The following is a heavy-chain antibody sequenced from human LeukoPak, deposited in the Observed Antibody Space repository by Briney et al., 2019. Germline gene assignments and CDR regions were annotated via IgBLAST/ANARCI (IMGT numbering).Heavy chain of an antibody. J-gene: IGHJ4*02. D-gene: IGHD3-3*01. CDR3: ARDFWSGYFDFDY. CDR2: IKQDGSGK. V-gene: IGHV3-7*01. CDR1: GFTFSSYW. Sequence: PGGSLRRSCAASGFTFSSYWMSWVRQAPGKGLEWVANIKQDGSGKYYVDSVKGRFTIFRDNAKNSLYLQMNSLRAEDTAVYYCARDFWSGYFDFDYWGQGTLVTVSS.